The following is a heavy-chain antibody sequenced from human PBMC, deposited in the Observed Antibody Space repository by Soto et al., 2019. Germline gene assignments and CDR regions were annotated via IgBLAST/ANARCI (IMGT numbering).Heavy chain of an antibody. V-gene: IGHV3-30-3*01. CDR3: ARDSNTGTAMVTAFGFLLDYYYYGMDV. D-gene: IGHD5-18*01. CDR2: ISYDGSNK. J-gene: IGHJ6*02. Sequence: QVQLVESGGGVVQPGRSLRLSCAASGFTFSSYAMHWVRQAPGKGLEWVAVISYDGSNKYYADSVKGRFTISRDNSKNTLYLQMNSLRAEDTAVYYCARDSNTGTAMVTAFGFLLDYYYYGMDVWGQGTTVTVSS. CDR1: GFTFSSYA.